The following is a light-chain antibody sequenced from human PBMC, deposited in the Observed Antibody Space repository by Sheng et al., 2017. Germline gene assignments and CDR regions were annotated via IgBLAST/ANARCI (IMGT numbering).Light chain of an antibody. V-gene: IGKV1-NL1*01. CDR1: QGIGNS. Sequence: DIQMTQSPPSLSASIGDRVTVTCRASQGIGNSLAWYRQKPGEAPRLLVYDATDLKSDVPSRFSGSGTGTDFSLTISSLQPEDFAVYYCLQYHSSLYSFGQGTKIDIK. CDR3: LQYHSSLYS. J-gene: IGKJ2*03. CDR2: DAT.